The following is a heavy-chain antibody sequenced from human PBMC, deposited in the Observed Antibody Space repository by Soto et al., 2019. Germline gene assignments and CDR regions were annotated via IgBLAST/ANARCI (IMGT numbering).Heavy chain of an antibody. D-gene: IGHD6-6*01. V-gene: IGHV3-30*18. CDR1: GFTFRTYG. CDR3: AKDHVATRSGFDS. J-gene: IGHJ4*02. Sequence: QVQLVESGGGVVLPGRSLRLSCAASGFTFRTYGMHWVRQAPGKGLEWVAVISYDGSNEDYADSVKGRFSVSRDNSKNTMFLQMTSLRGEDTAVYYCAKDHVATRSGFDSWGQGTLVTVSS. CDR2: ISYDGSNE.